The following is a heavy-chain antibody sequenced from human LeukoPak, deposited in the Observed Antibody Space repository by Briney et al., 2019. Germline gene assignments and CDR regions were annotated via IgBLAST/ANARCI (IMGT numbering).Heavy chain of an antibody. V-gene: IGHV4-4*02. J-gene: IGHJ4*02. CDR3: ARVGVYYDSSGYYHMGKDI. CDR1: GGSISSSNW. D-gene: IGHD3-22*01. Sequence: SETLSLTCAVSGGSISSSNWWSWVRQPPGKGLEWIGEIYHSGSTNYNPSLKSRVTISVDTSKNQFSLKLSSVTAADTAVYYCARVGVYYDSSGYYHMGKDIWGQGTLVTVSS. CDR2: IYHSGST.